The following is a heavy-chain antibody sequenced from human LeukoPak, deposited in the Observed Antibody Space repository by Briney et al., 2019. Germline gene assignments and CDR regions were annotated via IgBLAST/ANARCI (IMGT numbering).Heavy chain of an antibody. CDR3: ARLASGSYGPLTPFDY. CDR1: GVSISSYY. CDR2: IYYSGST. Sequence: SETLSLTCTVSGVSISSYYWSWIRQPPAKGLEWIGDIYYSGSTNYNPSLKSRVTISVATSKNQFSLRLSSVTAADTAVYYSARLASGSYGPLTPFDYWGQGTLVTVSS. D-gene: IGHD1-26*01. J-gene: IGHJ4*02. V-gene: IGHV4-59*08.